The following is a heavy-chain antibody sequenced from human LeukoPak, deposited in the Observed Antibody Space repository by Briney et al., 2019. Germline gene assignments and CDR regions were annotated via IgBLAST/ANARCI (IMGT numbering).Heavy chain of an antibody. CDR1: GGTFSSYA. Sequence: GSSVKVSCKASGGTFSSYAISWVRQAPGQGLEWMGGIIPIFGTANYAQKFQGRVTITADESTSTAYMELSSLRSEDTAVYYCARSLPPYCSSTSCYTYYYYYGMDVWGKGTTVIVSS. D-gene: IGHD2-2*02. CDR3: ARSLPPYCSSTSCYTYYYYYGMDV. CDR2: IIPIFGTA. J-gene: IGHJ6*04. V-gene: IGHV1-69*01.